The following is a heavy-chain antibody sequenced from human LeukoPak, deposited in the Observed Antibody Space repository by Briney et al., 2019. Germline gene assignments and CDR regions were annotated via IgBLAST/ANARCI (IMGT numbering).Heavy chain of an antibody. D-gene: IGHD3-10*01. V-gene: IGHV1-3*01. CDR2: VNAGNGNT. CDR3: ARERMVRY. CDR1: GYAFANYA. J-gene: IGHJ4*02. Sequence: ASVKVSCKASGYAFANYAIQWVRQAPGQRLEWMGWVNAGNGNTRYSPKFQGRVTIARDTSASTAYMELSSLTSEDTAVYYCARERMVRYWGQGTLVTVSS.